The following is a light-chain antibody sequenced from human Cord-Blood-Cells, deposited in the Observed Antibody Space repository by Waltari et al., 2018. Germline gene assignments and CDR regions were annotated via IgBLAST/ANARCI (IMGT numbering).Light chain of an antibody. CDR1: QSVSSSY. V-gene: IGKV3-20*01. CDR3: QQYGSSPPYT. J-gene: IGKJ2*01. Sequence: ELVLPQSPGTLSLSPGERATLSCRASQSVSSSYLAWYQQKPGQAPRLLIYGASSRATGIPDRFSGSGSGTDFTLTISRLEPEDCAVYYCQQYGSSPPYTFGQGTKLEIK. CDR2: GAS.